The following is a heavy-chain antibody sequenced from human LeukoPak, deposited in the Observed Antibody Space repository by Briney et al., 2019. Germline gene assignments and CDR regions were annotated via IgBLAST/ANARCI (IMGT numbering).Heavy chain of an antibody. CDR2: IKQDGSEK. J-gene: IGHJ6*03. D-gene: IGHD1-26*01. V-gene: IGHV3-7*01. Sequence: GGSLRLSCAASGFTFSSYWMSWVRQAPGKGLEWVANIKQDGSEKYYVDSVKGRFTISRDNARNSLYLQMNSLTAEDTAVYYCARDPYSGAYGNTYYYFMDVWGKGTTVTISS. CDR1: GFTFSSYW. CDR3: ARDPYSGAYGNTYYYFMDV.